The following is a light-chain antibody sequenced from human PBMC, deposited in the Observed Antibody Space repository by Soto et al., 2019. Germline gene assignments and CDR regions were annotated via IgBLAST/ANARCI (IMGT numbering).Light chain of an antibody. J-gene: IGKJ1*01. CDR1: QSITTY. CDR2: AAS. CDR3: QQTSRTPKT. Sequence: DIQMTQPPPPLYASVGDGVTSTCRAGQSITTYLNWYQQTLGEAPKLLIYAASRLQIGVPSRFSGAGSGTDFTLTISSLQPEDFATYYCQQTSRTPKTFGTGTKVDIK. V-gene: IGKV1-39*01.